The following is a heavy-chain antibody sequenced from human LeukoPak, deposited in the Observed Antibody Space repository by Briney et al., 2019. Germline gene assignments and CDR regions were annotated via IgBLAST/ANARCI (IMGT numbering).Heavy chain of an antibody. D-gene: IGHD6-6*01. Sequence: GGSLRLSCAASGFTFSSYSMNWVRQAPGKGLEWVSSISSSSSYIYYADSVKGRFTISRDNAKNSLYLQMNSLRAEDPAVYYCARALSSSSGRYYYYMDVWGKGTTVTVSS. CDR3: ARALSSSSGRYYYYMDV. CDR2: ISSSSSYI. CDR1: GFTFSSYS. V-gene: IGHV3-21*01. J-gene: IGHJ6*03.